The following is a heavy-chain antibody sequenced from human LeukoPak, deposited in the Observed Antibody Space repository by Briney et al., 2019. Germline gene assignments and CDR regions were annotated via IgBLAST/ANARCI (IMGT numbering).Heavy chain of an antibody. CDR3: GKHIAGAGKENDLGNWFDP. D-gene: IGHD6-19*01. Sequence: SETLSLTCAVYGGSFSGYYWSWIRQPPGKGLEWIGEINRSGSTNYNPSLKSRVTISVDTSKNQFSLKLSSVTAADTGVYYWGKHIAGAGKENDLGNWFDPWGQGTLVTVSS. CDR1: GGSFSGYY. CDR2: INRSGST. V-gene: IGHV4-34*01. J-gene: IGHJ5*02.